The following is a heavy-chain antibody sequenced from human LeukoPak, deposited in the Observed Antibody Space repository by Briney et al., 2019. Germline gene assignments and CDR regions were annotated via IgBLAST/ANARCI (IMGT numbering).Heavy chain of an antibody. Sequence: ASVKVSCKASGFSFTGYYMHWVRQAPGQGLEWMGCINPNSGGTKYAQKFKGRVTMTRDTSISTAYMELSRLRSDDTAVYYCARVDTAMVAGGGDYWGQGTLVTVSS. J-gene: IGHJ4*02. V-gene: IGHV1-2*02. CDR1: GFSFTGYY. CDR3: ARVDTAMVAGGGDY. D-gene: IGHD5-18*01. CDR2: INPNSGGT.